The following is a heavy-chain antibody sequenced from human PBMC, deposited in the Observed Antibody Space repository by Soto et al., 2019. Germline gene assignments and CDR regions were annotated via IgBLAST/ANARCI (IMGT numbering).Heavy chain of an antibody. D-gene: IGHD6-19*01. J-gene: IGHJ4*02. CDR3: ARNWFSVAGRFHLGY. Sequence: SETLSLTCTVSGGSINTYYWSWIRQPPGKGLEWIGYVDYSGNSDSSPSLKNRVTISIDTSKKQVSLKLNSVTAADTAVYYCARNWFSVAGRFHLGYCGRLIRVTV. CDR1: GGSINTYY. V-gene: IGHV4-59*01. CDR2: VDYSGNS.